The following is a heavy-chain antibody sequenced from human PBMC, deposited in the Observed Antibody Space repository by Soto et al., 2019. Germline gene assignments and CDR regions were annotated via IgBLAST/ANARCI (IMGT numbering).Heavy chain of an antibody. Sequence: EVQLVESGGGLVKPGGSLRLSCAASGFTFSSYSMNWVRQAPGKGLEWVSSISSSSSYIYYADSVKGRFTISRDNAKNSLYLQMNSLRAEVTAVYYCASHPRDSSGYWYYFDYWGQGTLVTVSS. CDR1: GFTFSSYS. D-gene: IGHD3-22*01. V-gene: IGHV3-21*01. CDR3: ASHPRDSSGYWYYFDY. J-gene: IGHJ4*02. CDR2: ISSSSSYI.